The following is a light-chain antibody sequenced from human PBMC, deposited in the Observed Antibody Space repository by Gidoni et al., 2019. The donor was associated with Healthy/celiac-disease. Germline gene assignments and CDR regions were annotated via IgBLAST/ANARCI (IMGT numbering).Light chain of an antibody. CDR3: QQYGSSPFT. Sequence: EIVLPQSPGTLSLSPGERATLSCRASQSVSSSYLAWYQQKPGQAPRLLIYGASSRATGIPDRFSGSGSGTDFTLTISRLEPEDFAAYYCQQYGSSPFTFGPGTKVDIK. CDR1: QSVSSSY. J-gene: IGKJ3*01. V-gene: IGKV3-20*01. CDR2: GAS.